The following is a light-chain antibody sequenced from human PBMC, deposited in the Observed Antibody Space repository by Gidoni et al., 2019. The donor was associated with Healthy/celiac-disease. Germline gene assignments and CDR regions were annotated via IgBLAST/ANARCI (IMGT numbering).Light chain of an antibody. CDR1: QSVSSY. J-gene: IGKJ3*01. CDR2: DAA. Sequence: EIVLTQSPATLPLSPGDRATLSCRSSQSVSSYLAWCQQKPGKAPRHHNCDAANVATGIPARFSSSGAGTDFTLTSSILEPEDVAVYYCQQRINWPPATCTFGPGTKVDIK. CDR3: QQRINWPPATCT. V-gene: IGKV3-11*01.